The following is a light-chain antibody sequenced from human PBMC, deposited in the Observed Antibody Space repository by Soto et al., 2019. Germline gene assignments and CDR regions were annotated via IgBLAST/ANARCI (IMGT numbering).Light chain of an antibody. CDR2: AAS. CDR3: QQSYSTLFT. Sequence: DLQMTQSPSSLSASVGDRVTITCRASQSISSYLNWYQQKPGKAPKVLIYAASSLQTGVPSRFSGSGSGTDFTLTISSLQPEDFATYYCQQSYSTLFTFGPGTKVDLK. V-gene: IGKV1-39*01. CDR1: QSISSY. J-gene: IGKJ3*01.